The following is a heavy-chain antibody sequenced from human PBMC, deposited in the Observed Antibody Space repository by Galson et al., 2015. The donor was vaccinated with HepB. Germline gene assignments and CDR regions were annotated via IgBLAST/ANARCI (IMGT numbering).Heavy chain of an antibody. V-gene: IGHV3-30-3*01. Sequence: SLRLSCAASGFTFSSYAMHWVRQAPGKGLEWAAVISYDGSNKYYADSVKGRFTISRDNSKNTLYLQMNSLRAEDTAVYYCAGLSSSWANTHNDFDYWGQGTLVTVSS. D-gene: IGHD6-13*01. CDR2: ISYDGSNK. J-gene: IGHJ4*02. CDR1: GFTFSSYA. CDR3: AGLSSSWANTHNDFDY.